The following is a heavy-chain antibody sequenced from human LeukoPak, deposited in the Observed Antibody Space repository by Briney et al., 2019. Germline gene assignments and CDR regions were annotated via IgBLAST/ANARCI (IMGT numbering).Heavy chain of an antibody. J-gene: IGHJ6*03. V-gene: IGHV4-39*01. CDR2: TYYSGST. D-gene: IGHD2-15*01. CDR1: GASISSSNYY. Sequence: SETLSLTCAVSGASISSSNYYWGWFRQPPGKGLEWIGITYYSGSTYYNPSLKSRVTISADTSKNQFSLKLSSVTAADTAVYYCASFYCSGGSCYHYYYYYYMDFWGKGTTVTISS. CDR3: ASFYCSGGSCYHYYYYYYMDF.